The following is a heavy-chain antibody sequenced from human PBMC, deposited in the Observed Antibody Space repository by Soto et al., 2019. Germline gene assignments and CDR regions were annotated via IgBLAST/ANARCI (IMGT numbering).Heavy chain of an antibody. J-gene: IGHJ4*02. CDR1: GFIFSNNG. Sequence: TGGSLRLSCVGSGFIFSNNGMHWVRQTPGKGLEWVAFMSYDGSDSFYADSVKGRFTISRDNSKNTLFLHMSNLRAEDTAMYYCTIVRVADSALDHWGQGTLVTVSS. CDR3: TIVRVADSALDH. CDR2: MSYDGSDS. D-gene: IGHD3-10*02. V-gene: IGHV3-30*02.